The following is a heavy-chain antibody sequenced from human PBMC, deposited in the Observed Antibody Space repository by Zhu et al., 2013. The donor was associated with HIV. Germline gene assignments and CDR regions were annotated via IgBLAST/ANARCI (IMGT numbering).Heavy chain of an antibody. CDR1: GYTFTDYN. V-gene: IGHV1-2*02. D-gene: IGHD3-3*01. CDR2: INPNTGDK. CDR3: ARARSPSPNPIFGVARNFYFYAMEV. J-gene: IGHJ6*02. Sequence: QVQLMQSGAEVKKPGASVKVSCKASGYTFTDYNIHWVRQAPGQGLQWMGWINPNTGDKKYAQRFQGRVTMTRDTSINTAYMELDSLKSDDTAVYYCARARSPSPNPIFGVARNFYFYAMEVWGQGTSVTVSS.